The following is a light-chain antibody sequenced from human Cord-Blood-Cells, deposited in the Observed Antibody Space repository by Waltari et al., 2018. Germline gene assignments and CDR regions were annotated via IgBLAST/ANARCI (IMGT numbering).Light chain of an antibody. J-gene: IGKJ4*01. V-gene: IGKV3-11*01. CDR2: DAS. CDR1: QRVSSY. Sequence: IVLTPSPATLSLSPGDLPTLLCSASQRVSSYLAWSQQKPGQAPRLLIYDASNSDTGIPARLSGSVSGTDFTLTISGLEPEDFAVYYCQRRSNWPSLTFGGGTKVEIK. CDR3: QRRSNWPSLT.